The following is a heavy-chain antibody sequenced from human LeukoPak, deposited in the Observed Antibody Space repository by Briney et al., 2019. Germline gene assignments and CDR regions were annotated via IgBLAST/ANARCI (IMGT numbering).Heavy chain of an antibody. J-gene: IGHJ5*02. CDR1: GGSISSYY. CDR3: VRYYGSGSYNNWFDP. Sequence: SETLSLTCTVSGGSISSYYWSWIRQPPGKGLEWIGYIYYSGSTNYNPPLKSRVTISVDTSKNQFSLELSSVTAADTAVYYCVRYYGSGSYNNWFDPWGQGTLVTVSS. V-gene: IGHV4-59*01. CDR2: IYYSGST. D-gene: IGHD3-10*01.